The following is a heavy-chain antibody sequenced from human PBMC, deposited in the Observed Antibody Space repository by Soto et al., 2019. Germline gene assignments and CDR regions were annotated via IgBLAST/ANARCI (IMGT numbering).Heavy chain of an antibody. J-gene: IGHJ6*02. CDR2: ISYDGSNK. D-gene: IGHD3-22*01. CDR3: ANSGWYQYYYDSSGKNGGYYYYGMDV. CDR1: GFTFSSYG. V-gene: IGHV3-30*18. Sequence: GGSLRLSCAASGFTFSSYGMHWVRQAPGKGLEWVAVISYDGSNKYYADSVKGRFTISRDNSKNTLYLQMNSLRAEDTAVYYCANSGWYQYYYDSSGKNGGYYYYGMDVWGQGTTVTVSS.